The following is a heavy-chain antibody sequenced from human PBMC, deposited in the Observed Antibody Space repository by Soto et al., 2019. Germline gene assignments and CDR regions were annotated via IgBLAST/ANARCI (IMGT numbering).Heavy chain of an antibody. Sequence: SETLSLTCTVSGGSINSGDYYWSWIRQPPGKGLEWIGYIYYSGSTYYNPSLKSRVTISVDTSKNQFSLKLSSVTAADTAVYYCASEHLDYSNYDGYYYGMDVWGQGTTVTVSS. CDR2: IYYSGST. CDR3: ASEHLDYSNYDGYYYGMDV. D-gene: IGHD4-4*01. J-gene: IGHJ6*02. CDR1: GGSINSGDYY. V-gene: IGHV4-30-4*01.